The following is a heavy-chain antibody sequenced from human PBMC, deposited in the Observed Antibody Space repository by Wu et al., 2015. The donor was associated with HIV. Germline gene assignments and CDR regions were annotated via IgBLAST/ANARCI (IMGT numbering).Heavy chain of an antibody. D-gene: IGHD5-18*01. CDR3: AREWGRYGFDLGLLFHPHY. CDR2: IIPIFGTA. J-gene: IGHJ4*02. CDR1: GGTFSSYA. Sequence: QVQLVQSGAEVKKPGSSVKVSCKASGGTFSSYAISWVRQAPGQGLEWMGRIIPIFGTANYAQKFQGRVTITADESTSTAYMELSSLRSEDTAVYYCAREWGRYGFDLGLLFHPHYWGQGNAGPPSP. V-gene: IGHV1-69*13.